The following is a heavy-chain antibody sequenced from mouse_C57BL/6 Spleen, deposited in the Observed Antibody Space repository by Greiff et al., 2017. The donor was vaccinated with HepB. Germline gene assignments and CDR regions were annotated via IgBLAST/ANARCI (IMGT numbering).Heavy chain of an antibody. CDR1: GYTFTSYG. V-gene: IGHV1-81*01. CDR2: IYPRSGNT. CDR3: ARSGGKPLYFDY. D-gene: IGHD3-1*01. Sequence: VKLQESGAELARPGASVKLSCKASGYTFTSYGISWVKQRTGQGLEWIGEIYPRSGNTYYNEKFKGKATLTADKSSSTAYMELRSLTSEDSAVYFCARSGGKPLYFDYWGQGTTLTVSS. J-gene: IGHJ2*01.